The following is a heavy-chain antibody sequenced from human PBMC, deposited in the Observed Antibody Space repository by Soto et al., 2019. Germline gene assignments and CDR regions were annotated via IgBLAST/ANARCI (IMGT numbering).Heavy chain of an antibody. CDR2: INHSGST. D-gene: IGHD2-15*01. CDR3: ARRITRRGYCSGGSSHSGKMYNWFDP. CDR1: GGSFSGYY. J-gene: IGHJ5*02. V-gene: IGHV4-34*01. Sequence: SETLSLTCAVYGGSFSGYYWSWIRQPPGKGLEWIGEINHSGSTNYNPSLKSRVTISVDTSKNQFSLKLSSVTAADTAVYYCARRITRRGYCSGGSSHSGKMYNWFDPWGQGTLVTVSS.